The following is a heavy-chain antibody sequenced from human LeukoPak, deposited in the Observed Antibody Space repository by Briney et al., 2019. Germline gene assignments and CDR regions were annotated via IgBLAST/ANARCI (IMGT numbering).Heavy chain of an antibody. V-gene: IGHV1-2*02. CDR3: ARSGYPTMGDGMDV. D-gene: IGHD5-24*01. CDR2: INPNSGGT. CDR1: GYTFTGYY. Sequence: GASVKVSCKASGYTFTGYYMHWVRQAPGQGLEWMGWINPNSGGTNYAQKFQGRVTMTRDTSISTAYMELSRLRSDDTAVYYCARSGYPTMGDGMDVWGQGTTVTVPS. J-gene: IGHJ6*02.